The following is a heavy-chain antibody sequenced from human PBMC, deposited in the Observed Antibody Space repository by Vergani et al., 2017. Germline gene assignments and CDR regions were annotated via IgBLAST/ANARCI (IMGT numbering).Heavy chain of an antibody. CDR1: GFTFSSYA. CDR2: ISSSGSTI. CDR3: ARDYDFWSGYVVPFDI. J-gene: IGHJ3*02. Sequence: EVQLLESGGGLVQPGGSLRLSCAASGFTFSSYAMSWVRQAPGKGLEWVSYISSSGSTIYYADSVKGRFTISRDNAKNSLYLQMNSLRAEDTAVYYCARDYDFWSGYVVPFDIWGQGTMVTVSS. V-gene: IGHV3-48*04. D-gene: IGHD3-3*01.